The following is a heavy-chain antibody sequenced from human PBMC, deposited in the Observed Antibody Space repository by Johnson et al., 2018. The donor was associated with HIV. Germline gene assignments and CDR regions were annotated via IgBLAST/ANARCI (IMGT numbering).Heavy chain of an antibody. CDR2: INWNGGST. CDR1: GFTFDNYG. CDR3: ASRQIWVTRGAFDI. J-gene: IGHJ3*02. Sequence: VQLVESGGGVVRPGGSLRLSCAASGFTFDNYGMDWVRQAPGKGLEWVSGINWNGGSTGYADSVKGRFTISRDNAKKSLYLQMNSLRAEDTALYYCASRQIWVTRGAFDIWGQGTMVTVSS. D-gene: IGHD3-16*01. V-gene: IGHV3-20*04.